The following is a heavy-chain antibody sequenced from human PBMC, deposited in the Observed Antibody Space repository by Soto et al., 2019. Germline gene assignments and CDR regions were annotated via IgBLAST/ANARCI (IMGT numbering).Heavy chain of an antibody. CDR3: ARRVVATIWDYYYYYLDV. Sequence: SLTCTVSGGSISSYYWSWIRQPPGKGLEWIGYIYYSGSTNYNPSLKSRVTISVDTSKNQFSLKLSSVTAADTAVYYCARRVVATIWDYYYYYLDVWGKGTTVTVSS. J-gene: IGHJ6*03. CDR1: GGSISSYY. CDR2: IYYSGST. V-gene: IGHV4-59*08. D-gene: IGHD5-12*01.